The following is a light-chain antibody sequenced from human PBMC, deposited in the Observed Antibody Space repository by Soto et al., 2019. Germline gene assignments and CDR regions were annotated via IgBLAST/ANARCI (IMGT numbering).Light chain of an antibody. V-gene: IGKV1-27*01. CDR2: GAS. CDR3: QKYNSAPWT. Sequence: DLQMTQSPSSLSASVGDRVTITCRASQGISTDLAWYQQKPGKVPQLLIYGASTLHSGVPSRFSGDGSGTDFTLTISSLQPEDVATYYCQKYNSAPWTFGQGTKVEIK. J-gene: IGKJ1*01. CDR1: QGISTD.